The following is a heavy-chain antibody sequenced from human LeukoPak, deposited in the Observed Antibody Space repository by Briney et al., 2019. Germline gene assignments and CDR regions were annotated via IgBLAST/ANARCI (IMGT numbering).Heavy chain of an antibody. J-gene: IGHJ4*02. Sequence: ASVKVSCKASGYSFTSHYMHWVRQAPGQGLEWVGWINPNSGVTNYAQNFQDRVTMTRDTSISTAYMDLSRLRSDDTAVYYCARPAFKGTGSRCYFDYWGQGTLVTVSS. V-gene: IGHV1-2*02. D-gene: IGHD3/OR15-3a*01. CDR2: INPNSGVT. CDR3: ARPAFKGTGSRCYFDY. CDR1: GYSFTSHY.